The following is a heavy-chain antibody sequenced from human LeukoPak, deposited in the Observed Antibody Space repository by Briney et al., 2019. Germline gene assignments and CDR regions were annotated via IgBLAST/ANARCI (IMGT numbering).Heavy chain of an antibody. V-gene: IGHV4-30-4*01. D-gene: IGHD3-22*01. CDR1: GGSISSGDYY. CDR2: TYYSGST. Sequence: SQTLSLTCTVSGGSISSGDYYWSWIRQPPGKGLEWTGYTYYSGSTYYNPSLKNRVSISVDTSKNQFSLNLSPVTAADTAVYYCARPYYYDSRIDPWGQGTLVTVSS. J-gene: IGHJ5*02. CDR3: ARPYYYDSRIDP.